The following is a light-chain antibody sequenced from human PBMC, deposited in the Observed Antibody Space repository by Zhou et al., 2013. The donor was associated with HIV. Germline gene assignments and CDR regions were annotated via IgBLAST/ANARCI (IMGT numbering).Light chain of an antibody. CDR1: QSLLHSDGKTF. Sequence: DIVMTQTPLSLSVTPGQPASISCKSSQSLLHSDGKTFLXWFLQKPGQPPHLLIYEVSNRFSGVPDRFSGSGSGTDFTLKISRVEAEDVGLYCMQITASWTFGQGTKVEIK. J-gene: IGKJ1*01. CDR3: MQITASWT. CDR2: EVS. V-gene: IGKV2D-29*01.